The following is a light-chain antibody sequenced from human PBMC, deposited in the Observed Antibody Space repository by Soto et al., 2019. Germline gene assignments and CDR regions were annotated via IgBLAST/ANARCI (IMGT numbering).Light chain of an antibody. Sequence: DIQMTQAPSSVSASVGDRVTITCRASQGISSWVAWYQQKTGKAPKLLIYAASSLQSGVPSSFSGSGSGTDFTLTISSLQPEDFATYYCQQADSFPLTLGGGTKVEIK. V-gene: IGKV1-12*01. CDR1: QGISSW. CDR2: AAS. CDR3: QQADSFPLT. J-gene: IGKJ4*01.